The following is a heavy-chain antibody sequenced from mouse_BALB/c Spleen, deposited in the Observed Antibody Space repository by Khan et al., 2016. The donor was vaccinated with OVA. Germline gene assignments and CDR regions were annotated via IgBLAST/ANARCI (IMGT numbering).Heavy chain of an antibody. CDR2: IWAGGGT. J-gene: IGHJ4*01. CDR1: GFSLSRYN. V-gene: IGHV2-6-4*01. D-gene: IGHD2-14*01. CDR3: ARAYYRYDGYYAMDF. Sequence: VQLQESGPGLVAPSQSLSITCTVSGFSLSRYNIHWVRQPPGKGLEWLGMIWAGGGTDYNSTLKSRLNISKDNSKSQVFLKMNSLQTDDTAMYYCARAYYRYDGYYAMDFWGQGTSVTFSS.